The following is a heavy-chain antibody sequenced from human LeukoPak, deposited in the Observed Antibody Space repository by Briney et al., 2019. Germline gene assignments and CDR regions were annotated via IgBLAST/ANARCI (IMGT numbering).Heavy chain of an antibody. Sequence: SETLSLTCAVYGGSFSGYYWSWIRQPPGKGLEWIGETNHSGSTNYNPSLKSRVTISVDTSKNQFSLKLSSVTAADTAVYYCARAIAAAGQFDPWGQGTLVTVSS. J-gene: IGHJ5*02. CDR1: GGSFSGYY. V-gene: IGHV4-34*01. CDR3: ARAIAAAGQFDP. CDR2: TNHSGST. D-gene: IGHD6-13*01.